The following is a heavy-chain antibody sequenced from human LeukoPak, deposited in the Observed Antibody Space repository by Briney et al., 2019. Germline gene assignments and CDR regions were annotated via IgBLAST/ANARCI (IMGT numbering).Heavy chain of an antibody. J-gene: IGHJ4*02. CDR2: INHSGST. Sequence: PSETLSLTCAVYGWSFSGYYWSWIRQPPGKGLEWIGEINHSGSTNYNPSLKSRVTISVDTSKNQFSLKLSSVTAADTAVYYCARGSPRVLWFGELLAYYFDYWGQGTLVTVSS. CDR1: GWSFSGYY. CDR3: ARGSPRVLWFGELLAYYFDY. D-gene: IGHD3-10*01. V-gene: IGHV4-34*01.